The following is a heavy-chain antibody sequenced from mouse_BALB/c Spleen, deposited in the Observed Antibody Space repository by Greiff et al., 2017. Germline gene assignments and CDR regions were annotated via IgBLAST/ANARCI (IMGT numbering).Heavy chain of an antibody. J-gene: IGHJ4*01. Sequence: QVQLQQSGAELVKPGASVKLSCKASGYTFTSYYMYWVKQRPGQGLEWIGEINPSNGGTNFNEKFKSKATLTVDKSSSTAYMQLSSLTSEDSAVYYCTRGYYGSSLYYAMDYWGQGTSVTVSS. CDR1: GYTFTSYY. V-gene: IGHV1S81*02. CDR3: TRGYYGSSLYYAMDY. CDR2: INPSNGGT. D-gene: IGHD1-1*01.